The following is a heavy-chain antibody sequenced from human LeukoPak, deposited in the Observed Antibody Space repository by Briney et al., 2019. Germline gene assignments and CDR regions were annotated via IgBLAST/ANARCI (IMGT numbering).Heavy chain of an antibody. CDR2: INPSVGST. CDR3: AGDRGAVAGTHPSDP. CDR1: GYTFTSYY. V-gene: IGHV1-46*03. D-gene: IGHD6-19*01. J-gene: IGHJ5*02. Sequence: ASVKVSCKASGYTFTSYYMDWVRRAPGQGLEWMGIINPSVGSTGYAQKFQGRVTLTRDMSTTSIYLELSSLSSEAPAVYCCAGDRGAVAGTHPSDPWGQGTLVTVSS.